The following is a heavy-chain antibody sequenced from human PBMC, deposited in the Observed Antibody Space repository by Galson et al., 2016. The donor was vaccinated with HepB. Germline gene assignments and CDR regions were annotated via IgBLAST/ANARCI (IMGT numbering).Heavy chain of an antibody. J-gene: IGHJ4*02. D-gene: IGHD2-21*01. CDR1: GFSFRNYG. CDR2: ISYDGSNA. V-gene: IGHV3-30*03. Sequence: SLRLSCAASGFSFRNYGMHWVPQAPGKGLEWVAVISYDGSNAYYADSVKGRFTISRDNPKNTVYLQMNSLRAEDTAVYYCTREAVIYSPWGYWGQGTLVTVSS. CDR3: TREAVIYSPWGY.